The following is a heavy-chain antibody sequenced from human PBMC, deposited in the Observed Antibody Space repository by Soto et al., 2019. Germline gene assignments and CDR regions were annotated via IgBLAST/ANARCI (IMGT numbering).Heavy chain of an antibody. J-gene: IGHJ5*02. Sequence: AASVKVSCKASGYTFTSYGISWVRQAPGQGLEWMGWISAYNGNTNYAQKLQGRVTMTTDTSTSTAYMELRSLRSDDTAVYYCARVSVDIVVVVLDPWGQGTLVTVPS. D-gene: IGHD2-15*01. CDR1: GYTFTSYG. V-gene: IGHV1-18*01. CDR2: ISAYNGNT. CDR3: ARVSVDIVVVVLDP.